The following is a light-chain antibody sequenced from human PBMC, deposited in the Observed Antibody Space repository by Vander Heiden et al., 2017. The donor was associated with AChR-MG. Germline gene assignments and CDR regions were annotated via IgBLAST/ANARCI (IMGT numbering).Light chain of an antibody. J-gene: IGKJ3*01. V-gene: IGKV3-20*01. CDR1: QSVSSSY. CDR2: GAS. CDR3: QQYGSSL. Sequence: ELVLTQSPGTLSLSPGERATLSCRASQSVSSSYLAWYQQKPGQAPRLLIDGASSRATGIPDRFSGSGSGTDFTLTISRLEPEDFEVYYCQQYGSSLFGPGTKVDIK.